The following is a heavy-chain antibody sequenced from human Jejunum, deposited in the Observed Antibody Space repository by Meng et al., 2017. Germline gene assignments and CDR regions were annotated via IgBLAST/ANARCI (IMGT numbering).Heavy chain of an antibody. V-gene: IGHV3-74*01. Sequence: GESLKISCAASGFTFSTYWMHWVRQAPGKGLEWVSRIKSDGISTIYADSVKGRFTISRDNAKNTVYLQMNSLRAEDTAVYFCARDRGGGNCYDYWGQGTLVTVSS. CDR3: ARDRGGGNCYDY. CDR2: IKSDGIST. J-gene: IGHJ4*02. D-gene: IGHD2-15*01. CDR1: GFTFSTYW.